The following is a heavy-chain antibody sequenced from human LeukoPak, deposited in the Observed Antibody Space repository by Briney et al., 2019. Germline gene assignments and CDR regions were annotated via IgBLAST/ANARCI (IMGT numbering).Heavy chain of an antibody. CDR3: ARGISQSDFWSGYYGWFDP. CDR1: GGTFSSYA. D-gene: IGHD3-3*01. Sequence: SVKVSCKASGGTFSSYAISWVRQAPGQGLEWMGGIIPIFGTANYAQKFQGRVTITADESTSTAYMELSSLRSEDTAVYYCARGISQSDFWSGYYGWFDPWGQGTLVTVSS. J-gene: IGHJ5*02. V-gene: IGHV1-69*01. CDR2: IIPIFGTA.